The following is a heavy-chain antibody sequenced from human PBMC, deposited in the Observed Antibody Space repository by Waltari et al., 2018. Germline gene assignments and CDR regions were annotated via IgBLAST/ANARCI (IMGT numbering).Heavy chain of an antibody. CDR3: ARELLVVTSPYYGLDV. J-gene: IGHJ6*02. V-gene: IGHV1-2*02. CDR1: GYTFTGYY. CDR2: GNPNRCDT. Sequence: QVHLMQSGAEVKKPGASVKVSCKTSGYTFTGYYMQRVRQAPGQGLGWRGWGNPNRCDTNYAKKFQGRVTMTRDTSISTAYMELSRLRSDDAAVYFCARELLVVTSPYYGLDVWGQGTTVTVSS. D-gene: IGHD2-15*01.